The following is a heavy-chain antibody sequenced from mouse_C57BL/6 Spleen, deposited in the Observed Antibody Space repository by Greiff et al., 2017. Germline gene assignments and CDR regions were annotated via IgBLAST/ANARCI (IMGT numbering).Heavy chain of an antibody. D-gene: IGHD2-3*01. Sequence: QVQLQQSGAELVKPGASVKLSCKASGYTFTEYTIHWVKQRSGQGLEWIGWFYPGSGSIKYNEKFKDKATLTADKSSSTVYMELSRITSEDSAVYFFARHEETYDGYPYYFGDWGQGATLTVAS. CDR2: FYPGSGSI. CDR1: GYTFTEYT. J-gene: IGHJ2*01. CDR3: ARHEETYDGYPYYFGD. V-gene: IGHV1-62-2*01.